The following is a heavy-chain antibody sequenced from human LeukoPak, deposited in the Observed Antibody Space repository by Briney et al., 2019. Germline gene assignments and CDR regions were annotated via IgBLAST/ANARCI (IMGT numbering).Heavy chain of an antibody. Sequence: GGSLRLSCAASGFTFSDYYMSWIRQAPGKGLVWVSRINSDGSSTSYADSVKGRFTISRDNAKNTLYLQMNSLRAEDTAVYYCARSSGYDFFDYWGQGTLVTVSS. CDR2: INSDGSST. J-gene: IGHJ4*02. CDR1: GFTFSDYY. CDR3: ARSSGYDFFDY. D-gene: IGHD5-12*01. V-gene: IGHV3-74*01.